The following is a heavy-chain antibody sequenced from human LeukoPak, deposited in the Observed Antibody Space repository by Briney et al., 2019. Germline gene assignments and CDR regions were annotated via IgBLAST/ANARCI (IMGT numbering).Heavy chain of an antibody. CDR2: IIPILGIA. CDR1: GGTFSSYA. V-gene: IGHV1-69*04. CDR3: ARDRADSYGQFDY. Sequence: SVKVSCKASGGTFSSYAISWVRQAPGQGLEWMGRIIPILGIANYAQKFQGRVTITADKSTSTAYMELSSLRSEDTAVYYCARDRADSYGQFDYWGQGTLVTVSS. J-gene: IGHJ4*02. D-gene: IGHD5-18*01.